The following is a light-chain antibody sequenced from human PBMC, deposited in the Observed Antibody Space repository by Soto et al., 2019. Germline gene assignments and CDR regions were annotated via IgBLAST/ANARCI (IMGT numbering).Light chain of an antibody. Sequence: EIVMTQSPATLSVSPGERATLSCRASQSVSSNLAWYQQKPGQAPRLLIYGASTRATGIPARFSGSGSGTEFTLTISRLEPEDFAVYYCQQYGRSPFTFGPGTKVDI. V-gene: IGKV3-15*01. CDR3: QQYGRSPFT. J-gene: IGKJ3*01. CDR1: QSVSSN. CDR2: GAS.